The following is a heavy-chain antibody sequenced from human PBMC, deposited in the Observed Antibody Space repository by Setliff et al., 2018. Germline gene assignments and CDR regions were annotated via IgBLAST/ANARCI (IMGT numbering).Heavy chain of an antibody. J-gene: IGHJ3*02. CDR1: GGSISSGDYY. CDR3: ASAPLLYSDSSGLSGTFDI. D-gene: IGHD3-22*01. CDR2: IYYSGST. V-gene: IGHV4-30-4*08. Sequence: SETLSLTCTVSGGSISSGDYYWSWIRQPPGKGLEFVGYIYYSGSTNYNPSLKSRVTISIDTSKNQFSLKVNSVTTADTAVYYCASAPLLYSDSSGLSGTFDIWGQGTMVTVSS.